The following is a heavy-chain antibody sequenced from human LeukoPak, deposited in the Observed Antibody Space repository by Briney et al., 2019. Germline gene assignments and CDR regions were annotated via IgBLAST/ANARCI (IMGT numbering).Heavy chain of an antibody. V-gene: IGHV3-48*04. CDR3: ARDRGGSYSAIDY. J-gene: IGHJ4*02. D-gene: IGHD1-26*01. CDR2: ISSSSSTI. Sequence: PGGSQRLSCAASGFTFSSYSMNWVRQAPGKGLEWVSFISSSSSTIYYADSVKGRFTISRDNAKNSLYLQMNSLRAEDTAVYYCARDRGGSYSAIDYWGQGTLVTVSS. CDR1: GFTFSSYS.